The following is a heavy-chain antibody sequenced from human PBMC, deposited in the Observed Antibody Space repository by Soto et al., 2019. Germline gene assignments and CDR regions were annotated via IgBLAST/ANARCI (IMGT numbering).Heavy chain of an antibody. D-gene: IGHD3-3*02. CDR1: ACTVTKLT. V-gene: IGHV1-3*04. J-gene: IGHJ1*01. Sequence: SDQIYFTCAACTVTKLTTDVVRPANGQRTEWMGWINTANGDTKYSRRLQGRVTITRDTSAATIFMELSNLRSSDTDVSYYERDNVRFQGAFDLWGQGNLVIVS. CDR2: INTANGDT. CDR3: ERDNVRFQGAFDL.